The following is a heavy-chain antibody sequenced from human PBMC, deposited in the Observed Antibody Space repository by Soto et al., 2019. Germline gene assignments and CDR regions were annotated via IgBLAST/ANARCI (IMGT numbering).Heavy chain of an antibody. J-gene: IGHJ5*02. CDR2: IYHSGTT. Sequence: SETLSLTCAVPGGSISSGGYSWSWIRQPPGKGLEWIGYIYHSGTTYYNPSLKSRVTISVDRSKNQFSLKLSSVTAADTAVYYCARVGYTGEGNWFDPWGQGTLVTVSS. CDR3: ARVGYTGEGNWFDP. CDR1: GGSISSGGYS. V-gene: IGHV4-30-2*01. D-gene: IGHD5-12*01.